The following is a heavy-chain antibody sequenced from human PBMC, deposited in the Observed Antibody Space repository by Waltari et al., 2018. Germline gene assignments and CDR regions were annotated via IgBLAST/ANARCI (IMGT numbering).Heavy chain of an antibody. V-gene: IGHV4-38-2*01. CDR3: GRHKQQLVFDAVDI. CDR1: GYSICSGDY. J-gene: IGHJ3*02. CDR2: IYRSGST. Sequence: QVPLQESGPGLVKHSETLSLTCAVSGYSICSGDYLGWVRQPPGKGLEWIGNIYRSGSTNYNPSLKSRVIISVDTSKNQFSLKVTSVTAADTAVYYCGRHKQQLVFDAVDIWGQGTVVTVSS. D-gene: IGHD6-13*01.